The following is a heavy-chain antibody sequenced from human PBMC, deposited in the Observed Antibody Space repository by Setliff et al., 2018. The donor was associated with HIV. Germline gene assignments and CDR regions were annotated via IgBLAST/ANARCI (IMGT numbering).Heavy chain of an antibody. CDR2: INEDGNKK. J-gene: IGHJ4*02. D-gene: IGHD6-13*01. CDR1: RFSFSTFW. V-gene: IGHV3-7*03. Sequence: GGSLRLSCATSRFSFSTFWMTWVRQAPGKGLEWIANINEDGNKKYHADSVKGRFTISRDNAKSSLYLQMNNLRADDTAFYYCAGGSAGLDYWGQGTLVTVSS. CDR3: AGGSAGLDY.